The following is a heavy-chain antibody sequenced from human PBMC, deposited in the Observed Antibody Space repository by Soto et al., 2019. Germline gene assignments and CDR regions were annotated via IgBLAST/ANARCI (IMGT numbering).Heavy chain of an antibody. V-gene: IGHV4-4*02. J-gene: IGHJ4*02. D-gene: IGHD2-8*02. CDR1: GDSVSSPYY. CDR3: ARTGGWYAVNW. Sequence: QVQLQESGPGLVKPSGTLSLTCAVSGDSVSSPYYWCWVRQPPGKGREAIGEVFHTGTTSNNPSLSSRLTITMYKSKNQSSLDLSSETTADPAVDDCARTGGWYAVNWWGPGTLVIVSS. CDR2: VFHTGTT.